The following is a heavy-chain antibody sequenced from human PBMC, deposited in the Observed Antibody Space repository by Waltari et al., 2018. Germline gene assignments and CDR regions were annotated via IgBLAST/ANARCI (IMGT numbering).Heavy chain of an antibody. Sequence: QVTLRESGPALVKPTQTLTLTCTFSGFSLRTSRMCASWIRQPPGKALEWLARIDWDDDKYYSTSLKTRLTISKDTSKNQVVLTMTNMDPVDTATYYCARFTAGRMDGMDVWGQGTTVTVSS. V-gene: IGHV2-70*15. D-gene: IGHD1-26*01. J-gene: IGHJ6*02. CDR1: GFSLRTSRMC. CDR2: IDWDDDK. CDR3: ARFTAGRMDGMDV.